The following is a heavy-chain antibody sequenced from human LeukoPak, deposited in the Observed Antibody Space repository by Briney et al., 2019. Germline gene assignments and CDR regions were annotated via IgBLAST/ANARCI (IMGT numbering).Heavy chain of an antibody. J-gene: IGHJ4*02. V-gene: IGHV4-59*01. D-gene: IGHD3-9*01. CDR3: ARGALRYYFDY. Sequence: PSETLSLTCTVSGGSISSYYWSWIRQPPGKGLEWIGYIYYSGSTNYNPSLKSRVTISVDTSKNQFSLKLSSVTAADTAVYYCARGALRYYFDYWGQGTLVTVSS. CDR1: GGSISSYY. CDR2: IYYSGST.